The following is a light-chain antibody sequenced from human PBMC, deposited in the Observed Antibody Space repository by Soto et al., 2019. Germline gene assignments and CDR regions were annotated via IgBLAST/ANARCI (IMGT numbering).Light chain of an antibody. J-gene: IGKJ1*01. Sequence: EIVLTQSPGTLSLSPGERATLSCRASQSVSSSYLAWYQQKPGQAPRLLIYGASSRATGIPDRFSGSGSGTDFTLTISRLEPEDFAVYYCQQYGSPYWTFGQGTKV. CDR3: QQYGSPYWT. CDR1: QSVSSSY. CDR2: GAS. V-gene: IGKV3-20*01.